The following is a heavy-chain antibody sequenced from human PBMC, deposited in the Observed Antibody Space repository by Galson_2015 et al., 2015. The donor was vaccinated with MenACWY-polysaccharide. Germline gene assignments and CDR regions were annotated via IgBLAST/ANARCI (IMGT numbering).Heavy chain of an antibody. CDR2: ISWNSGSK. J-gene: IGHJ6*02. CDR1: GFPFDDYA. V-gene: IGHV3-9*01. CDR3: ANTGPRLAVSGLLGGMDV. D-gene: IGHD6-19*01. Sequence: SLRLSCAASGFPFDDYAMHWVRQAPGKGLEWVSGISWNSGSKDYADFVKGRFTISRDNAKNSLYLQMNSLRAEDTALYYCANTGPRLAVSGLLGGMDVWVQGTPVIVSS.